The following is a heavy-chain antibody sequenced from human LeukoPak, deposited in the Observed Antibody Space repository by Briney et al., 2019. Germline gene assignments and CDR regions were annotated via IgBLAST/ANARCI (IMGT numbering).Heavy chain of an antibody. CDR1: GYSFTSYW. CDR3: ARLLGSSSYYYYMDV. CDR2: IFPGDSDT. V-gene: IGHV5-51*01. D-gene: IGHD6-6*01. J-gene: IGHJ6*03. Sequence: KPGESLRISCKGSGYSFTSYWIGWVRQMPGKGLEWMGIIFPGDSDTRYSPSFRGQVTISADKSISTAYLQWSSLKASDTAMYYCARLLGSSSYYYYMDVWGKGTTVTVSS.